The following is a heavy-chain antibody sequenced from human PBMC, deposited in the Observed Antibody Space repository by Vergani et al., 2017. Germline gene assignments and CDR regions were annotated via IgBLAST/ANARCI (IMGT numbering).Heavy chain of an antibody. Sequence: EVQLLESGGGLVQPGGSLRLSCAASGFTFSSYAMSWVRQAPGKGLEWVSVIYSGGSSTYYADSVKGRFTISRDNSKNTLYLQMNSLRAEDTAVYYCAKDNHSSSSWSPLPRSMDDNAFDIWGQGTMVTVSS. CDR3: AKDNHSSSSWSPLPRSMDDNAFDI. J-gene: IGHJ3*02. CDR1: GFTFSSYA. V-gene: IGHV3-23*03. D-gene: IGHD6-13*01. CDR2: IYSGGSST.